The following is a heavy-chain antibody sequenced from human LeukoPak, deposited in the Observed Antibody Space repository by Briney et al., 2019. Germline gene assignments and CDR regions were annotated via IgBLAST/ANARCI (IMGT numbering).Heavy chain of an antibody. CDR1: GFTFSSYG. CDR3: AKLGIAQSWSGDY. CDR2: ISYDGSNK. V-gene: IGHV3-30*18. Sequence: GGSLRLSCAASGFTFSSYGMHWVREAPGMGLEWVAVISYDGSNKYYADSVKGRFTISRDNSKNTLYLQMNSLRAEDTAVYYCAKLGIAQSWSGDYWGQGTLVTVSS. J-gene: IGHJ4*02. D-gene: IGHD2-21*01.